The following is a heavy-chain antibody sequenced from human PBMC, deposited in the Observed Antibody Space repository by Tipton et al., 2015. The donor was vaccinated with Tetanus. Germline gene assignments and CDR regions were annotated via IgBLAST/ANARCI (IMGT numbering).Heavy chain of an antibody. CDR3: ARVPITMIVVVNAFDI. CDR1: GGSISSSNW. D-gene: IGHD3-22*01. V-gene: IGHV4-4*02. J-gene: IGHJ3*02. CDR2: IYHSGST. Sequence: GLVKPSGTLSLTCAVSGGSISSSNWWSWVRQPPGKGLEWIGEIYHSGSTNYNPSLKSRVTISVDKSKNHFSLKLSFVTAADTAVYYCARVPITMIVVVNAFDIWGQGTMVTVSS.